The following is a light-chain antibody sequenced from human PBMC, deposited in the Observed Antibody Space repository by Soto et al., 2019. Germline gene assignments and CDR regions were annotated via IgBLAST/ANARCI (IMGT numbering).Light chain of an antibody. Sequence: QSVLTQPASVSGSPGQSITISCIGASSDINTSRYVSWYQQHPGKAPKLLIYEVSIRPSGVSSRFSGSKSANTASLTISGLQPEYEADYFCSSDVSGYSLGVVGGGTKLTVL. CDR1: SSDINTSRY. V-gene: IGLV2-14*01. CDR3: SSDVSGYSLGV. CDR2: EVS. J-gene: IGLJ3*02.